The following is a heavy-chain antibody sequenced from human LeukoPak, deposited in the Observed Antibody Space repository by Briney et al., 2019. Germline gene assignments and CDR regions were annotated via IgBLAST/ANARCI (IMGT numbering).Heavy chain of an antibody. CDR2: ISGSGGST. J-gene: IGHJ4*02. CDR3: AKDYTIFGVVIEL. V-gene: IGHV3-23*01. D-gene: IGHD3-3*01. Sequence: GGSLRLSCADSGCTFSNAWMRWVRQAPGKALEWVSAISGSGGSTYYADSVKGRFTISRDNSKNTLYLQMNSLRAEDTAVYYCAKDYTIFGVVIELWGQASLVTVSS. CDR1: GCTFSNAW.